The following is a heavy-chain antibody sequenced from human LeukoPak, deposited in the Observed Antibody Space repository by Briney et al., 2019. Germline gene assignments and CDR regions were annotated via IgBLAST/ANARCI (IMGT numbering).Heavy chain of an antibody. CDR1: GFTFSSYS. J-gene: IGHJ4*02. Sequence: PGGSLRLSCAASGFTFSSYSMHWVRQAPGKGLEYVSAISSNGGSTFYANSVKGRFTISRDNSKNTLSLQMGSLRAEDMAVYYCVREGYTGSYSDWGQGTLVTVSS. V-gene: IGHV3-64*01. CDR3: VREGYTGSYSD. D-gene: IGHD1-26*01. CDR2: ISSNGGST.